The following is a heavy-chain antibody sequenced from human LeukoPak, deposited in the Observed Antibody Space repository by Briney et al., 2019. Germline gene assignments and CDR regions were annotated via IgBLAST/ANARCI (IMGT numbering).Heavy chain of an antibody. V-gene: IGHV3-74*01. CDR2: INSDGSST. CDR3: ARGRWEPHRRPTGGYFDY. J-gene: IGHJ4*02. Sequence: PGGSLRLSCAASGFTFSSYWMHWVRQAPGKGLVWVSRINSDGSSTSYADSVKGRFTISRDNAKNTLYLQMNSLRAEDTAVYYYARGRWEPHRRPTGGYFDYWGQGTLVTVSS. CDR1: GFTFSSYW. D-gene: IGHD1-26*01.